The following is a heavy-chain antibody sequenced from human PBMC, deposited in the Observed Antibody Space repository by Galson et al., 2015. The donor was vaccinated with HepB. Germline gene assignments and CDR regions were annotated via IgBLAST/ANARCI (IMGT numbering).Heavy chain of an antibody. J-gene: IGHJ1*01. D-gene: IGHD6-19*01. V-gene: IGHV1-18*01. CDR1: GYTFTSYG. CDR2: ISAYNGNT. CDR3: ARVGPIAVAGKQYFQH. Sequence: SVKVSCKASGYTFTSYGISWVRQAPGQGLERMGWISAYNGNTNYAQKLQGRVTMTTDTSTSTAYMELRSLRSDDTAVYYCARVGPIAVAGKQYFQHWGPGTLVTVSS.